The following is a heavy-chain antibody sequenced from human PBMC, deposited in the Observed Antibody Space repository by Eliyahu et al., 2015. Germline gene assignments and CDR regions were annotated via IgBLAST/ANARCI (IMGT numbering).Heavy chain of an antibody. J-gene: IGHJ4*02. CDR3: AKELFIMGATLSAYFDS. V-gene: IGHV3-30*18. Sequence: QVQLVESGGGVVQPGRSLRLXCAASGFTXXTYGMHWVRQAPGKGLEWVAVMSYDGSIKYYADSVKGRFTVSRDNSQNTLYLQMNSLRDEDTAVYYCAKELFIMGATLSAYFDSWGQGTLVTVSS. CDR1: GFTXXTYG. CDR2: MSYDGSIK. D-gene: IGHD1-26*01.